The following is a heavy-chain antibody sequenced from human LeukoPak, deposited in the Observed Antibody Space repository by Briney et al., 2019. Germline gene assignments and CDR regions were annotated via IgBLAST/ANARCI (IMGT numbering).Heavy chain of an antibody. D-gene: IGHD5-18*01. CDR1: GVSFSGYY. CDR2: INHSGST. CDR3: ARGRRDGYR. J-gene: IGHJ4*02. V-gene: IGHV4-34*01. Sequence: PADTLSLTCAVYGVSFSGYYWSCIRQPPGKGLEWIGEINHSGSTNYNPSLKSRVTISVHTSKNQFSLKLSSVTAADTAVYYCARGRRDGYRWGQGTLVTVSS.